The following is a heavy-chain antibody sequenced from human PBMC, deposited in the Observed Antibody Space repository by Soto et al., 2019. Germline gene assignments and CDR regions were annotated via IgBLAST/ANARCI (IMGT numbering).Heavy chain of an antibody. CDR3: ARVRRYCISTSCHRENWFDP. CDR1: GGSISGYY. V-gene: IGHV4-59*01. J-gene: IGHJ5*02. Sequence: PSETLSLTCTVSGGSISGYYWSWIRQPPGKGLDWIGYIYYSGSTNYNPSLKSRVTISVDTSKDQFSLKLSSVTAADTAVYYCARVRRYCISTSCHRENWFDPWGQGTLVTVSS. CDR2: IYYSGST. D-gene: IGHD2-2*01.